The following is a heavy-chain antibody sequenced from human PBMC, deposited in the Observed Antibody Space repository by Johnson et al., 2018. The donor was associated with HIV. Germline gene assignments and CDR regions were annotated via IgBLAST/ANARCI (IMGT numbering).Heavy chain of an antibody. J-gene: IGHJ3*02. CDR3: AREESIVVVIAIQAFDI. V-gene: IGHV3-30*04. CDR1: GLTFSSYA. D-gene: IGHD2-21*01. CDR2: ISFDGSNK. Sequence: QVQLVESGGGVVQPRRSLRLSCAASGLTFSSYAMHWVRQAPGKGLEWVAVISFDGSNKYYADSVKGRFTISRDNSKNTLYLQMNSLRAGDTALYFCAREESIVVVIAIQAFDIWGQGTMVTVSS.